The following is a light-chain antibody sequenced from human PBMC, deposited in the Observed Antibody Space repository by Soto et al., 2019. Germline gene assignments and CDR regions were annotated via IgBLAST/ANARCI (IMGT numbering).Light chain of an antibody. CDR3: QQYGSLPRT. Sequence: LKHSPGTLSLSQGERATLSCSSSQSVSSTYLAWYQQKPGQAPRLLIYGASNRATGIPDRFSGSGSGTDFTLTISRLEPEDFAVYYCQQYGSLPRTFGQGSMV. V-gene: IGKV3-20*01. CDR2: GAS. J-gene: IGKJ1*01. CDR1: QSVSSTY.